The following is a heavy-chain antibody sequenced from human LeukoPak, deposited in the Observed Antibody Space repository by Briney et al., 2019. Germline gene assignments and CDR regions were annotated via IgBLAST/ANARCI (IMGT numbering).Heavy chain of an antibody. D-gene: IGHD6-6*01. CDR2: ISGSGGRT. CDR1: GFTFSSYS. CDR3: AKSEIAVRPDLYYYYMDV. Sequence: GGSLRLSCAASGFTFSSYSMNWVRQAPGKGLEWVSAISGSGGRTYYADSVKGRFTISRDNSKNTLYLQMNSLRAEDTAVYYCAKSEIAVRPDLYYYYMDVWGKGTTVTVSS. V-gene: IGHV3-23*01. J-gene: IGHJ6*03.